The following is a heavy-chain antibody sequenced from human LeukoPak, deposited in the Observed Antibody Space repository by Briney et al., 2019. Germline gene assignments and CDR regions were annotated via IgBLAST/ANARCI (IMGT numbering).Heavy chain of an antibody. CDR2: FYHSGGI. J-gene: IGHJ5*02. CDR1: GGSISSYY. CDR3: SHWFDP. V-gene: IGHV4-59*01. Sequence: SETLSLTCTVSGGSISSYYWHWIRQPPGKGLEWIGHFYHSGGINTNPSLQSRVTISIDTSKNQISFRLRSVTAADTAVCGWSHWFDPWGPGTLVTVSS.